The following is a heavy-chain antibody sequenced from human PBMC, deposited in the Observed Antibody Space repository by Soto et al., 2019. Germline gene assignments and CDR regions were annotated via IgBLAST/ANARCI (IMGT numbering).Heavy chain of an antibody. D-gene: IGHD6-13*01. CDR3: ARITLVVETTTYCATTRGIAVGGSFDH. CDR2: INHSGST. V-gene: IGHV4-34*01. CDR1: GGSFSGYY. Sequence: SETLSLTCAVYGGSFSGYYWSWIRQPPGKGLEWIGEINHSGSTNYNPSLKSRVTISVDTSKNQFSLKLSSVTAADTAVYYCARITLVVETTTYCATTRGIAVGGSFDHWGQGTLVTVSS. J-gene: IGHJ5*02.